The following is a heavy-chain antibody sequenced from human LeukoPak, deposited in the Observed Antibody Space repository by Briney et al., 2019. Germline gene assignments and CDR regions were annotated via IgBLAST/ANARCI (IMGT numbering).Heavy chain of an antibody. D-gene: IGHD3-22*01. CDR2: ILYDGSEK. J-gene: IGHJ4*02. CDR1: GFTFSRHP. CDR3: AKAELYYYDSRDPKGY. Sequence: GGSLRLSCAASGFTFSRHPMHWVRQAPGKGLEWVAVILYDGSEKYYTESVKGRFTISRDNSKNTLYLQMDSLRAEDTAVYYCAKAELYYYDSRDPKGYWGQGTLVTVSS. V-gene: IGHV3-30*04.